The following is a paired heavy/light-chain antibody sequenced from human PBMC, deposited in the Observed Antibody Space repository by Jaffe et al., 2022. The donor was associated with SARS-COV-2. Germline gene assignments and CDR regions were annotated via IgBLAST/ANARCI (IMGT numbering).Heavy chain of an antibody. J-gene: IGHJ6*03. CDR2: ITGSGDST. CDR3: ANHKWDVTVYHYYMDV. V-gene: IGHV3-23*04. Sequence: EVQLVESGGGLVQPGGSLRLSCAASGFTFSSYAMTWVRQAPGKGLEWVSAITGSGDSTFYADSVTGRFTISRDNSKNTVYLQMNSLGAEDTAVYYCANHKWDVTVYHYYMDVWGKGTTVTVSS. D-gene: IGHD1-26*01. CDR1: GFTFSSYA.
Light chain of an antibody. CDR2: GAS. V-gene: IGKV3-15*01. Sequence: EIVMTQSPATLSVSPGERATLSCRASQSVYSILAWYQQKPGQVPRLLIYGASARATGVPARFSGSGSGTEFTLTISSLQSEDSAVYYCQQYYKWPITFGQGTRLEI. J-gene: IGKJ5*01. CDR3: QQYYKWPIT. CDR1: QSVYSI.